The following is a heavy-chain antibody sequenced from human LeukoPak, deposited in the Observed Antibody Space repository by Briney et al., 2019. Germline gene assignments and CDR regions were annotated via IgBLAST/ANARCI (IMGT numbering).Heavy chain of an antibody. Sequence: SGGSLRLSCAGSGFSFSSYGMHWVRQAPGKGLEWMAFIRSDGSNKYYADSVKGRFTISRDNSKNTLYLQMNSLRAEDTAVYYCARANDNYYYYYMDVWGKGTTVTIS. CDR2: IRSDGSNK. CDR1: GFSFSSYG. V-gene: IGHV3-30*02. J-gene: IGHJ6*03. D-gene: IGHD3-9*01. CDR3: ARANDNYYYYYMDV.